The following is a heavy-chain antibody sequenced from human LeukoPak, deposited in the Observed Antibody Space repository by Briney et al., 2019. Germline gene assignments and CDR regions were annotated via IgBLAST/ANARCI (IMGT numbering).Heavy chain of an antibody. Sequence: PSETLSLTCTVSGGSISSGGYYWSWIRQHPGKGLEWIGYIYYSGSTYYNPSLKSRVTISVDTSKNRFSLKLSSVTAADTAVYYCASLRRITGTTEYYMDVWGKGTTVTVSS. CDR2: IYYSGST. V-gene: IGHV4-31*03. CDR1: GGSISSGGYY. CDR3: ASLRRITGTTEYYMDV. J-gene: IGHJ6*03. D-gene: IGHD1-7*01.